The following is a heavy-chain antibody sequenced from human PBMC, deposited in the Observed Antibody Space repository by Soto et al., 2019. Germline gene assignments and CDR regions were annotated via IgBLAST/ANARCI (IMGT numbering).Heavy chain of an antibody. CDR3: ARDREITMVRGVLSWFDP. Sequence: QVQLVQSGAEVKKPGASVKVSCKASGYTFTSYGISWVRQAPGQGLEWMGWISAYNGNTNYAQKLQGRVTMTTDTSTSTAYMELRSLRSDDPAVYYCARDREITMVRGVLSWFDPWGQGTLVTVSS. CDR2: ISAYNGNT. D-gene: IGHD3-10*01. CDR1: GYTFTSYG. V-gene: IGHV1-18*01. J-gene: IGHJ5*02.